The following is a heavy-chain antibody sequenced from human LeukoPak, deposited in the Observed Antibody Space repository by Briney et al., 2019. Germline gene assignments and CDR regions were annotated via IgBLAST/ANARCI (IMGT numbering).Heavy chain of an antibody. J-gene: IGHJ5*02. CDR3: ARDTLLWFGELLRGVNWFDP. Sequence: ASVKXXXXXSXXTFTSYGTXWVRQAPGQGREWMGWISAXNGKKNYAQKLQGRVTITTDTSTSKAYMELRSLRADDTAVYYCARDTLLWFGELLRGVNWFDPWGQGTLVTVSS. CDR2: ISAXNGKK. CDR1: XXTFTSYG. V-gene: IGHV1-18*01. D-gene: IGHD3-10*01.